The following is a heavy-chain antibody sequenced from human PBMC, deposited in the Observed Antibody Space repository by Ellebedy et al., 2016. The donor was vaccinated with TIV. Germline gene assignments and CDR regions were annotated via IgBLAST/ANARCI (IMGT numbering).Heavy chain of an antibody. CDR3: ARDGSYDYGDY. D-gene: IGHD2-2*01. V-gene: IGHV3-74*01. CDR2: IYNDGSST. CDR1: GFTLSRHW. J-gene: IGHJ4*02. Sequence: GESLKISCAASGFTLSRHWMHWVRQAPGKGLVWVSRIYNDGSSTSYADSVKGRFTISRDNAKNTVYLQMNSLRAEDTAVYYCARDGSYDYGDYWGQGTVVTVSS.